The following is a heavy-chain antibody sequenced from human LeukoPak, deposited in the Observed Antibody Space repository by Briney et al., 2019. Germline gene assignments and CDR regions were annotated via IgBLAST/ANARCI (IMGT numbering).Heavy chain of an antibody. CDR2: INPNSGGT. CDR1: GYTFTGYY. V-gene: IGHV1-2*02. CDR3: ARLGDILTGYYHTGLFDI. Sequence: ASVKVSCKASGYTFTGYYMHWVRQAPGQGLEWMGWINPNSGGTNYAQKIQGRVTMTRDTSISTAYMELSRLRSDDTAVYYCARLGDILTGYYHTGLFDIWGQGTMVTVSS. J-gene: IGHJ3*02. D-gene: IGHD3-9*01.